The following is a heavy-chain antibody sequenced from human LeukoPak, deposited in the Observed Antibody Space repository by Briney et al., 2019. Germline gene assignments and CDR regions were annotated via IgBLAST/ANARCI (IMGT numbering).Heavy chain of an antibody. CDR2: IRSKANSYAT. D-gene: IGHD2-2*01. J-gene: IGHJ4*02. V-gene: IGHV3-73*01. CDR1: GFTFSGSA. Sequence: GGSLSLSCAVSGFTFSGSAMHWVRPASGKGLEWVGRIRSKANSYATAYAASVKGRFTSSRDDSKNTAYLQMNSLKTEDTAAYYCTRRAPYCSSTSCYAKAFDYWGQGTLVTVSS. CDR3: TRRAPYCSSTSCYAKAFDY.